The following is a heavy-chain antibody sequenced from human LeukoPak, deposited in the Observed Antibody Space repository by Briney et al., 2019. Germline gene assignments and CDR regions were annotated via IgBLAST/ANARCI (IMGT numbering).Heavy chain of an antibody. Sequence: PSETLSLTCTVSGGSISQSSYYWGWLRQPPGKGLEWIGTIYYSGNTYYNPSLKSRVTISVDMSKNQFPLKLSSVTAADTAVYYCARILNFWSGSVNFWGQGTLVTVSS. D-gene: IGHD3-3*01. J-gene: IGHJ4*02. CDR2: IYYSGNT. V-gene: IGHV4-39*06. CDR3: ARILNFWSGSVNF. CDR1: GGSISQSSYY.